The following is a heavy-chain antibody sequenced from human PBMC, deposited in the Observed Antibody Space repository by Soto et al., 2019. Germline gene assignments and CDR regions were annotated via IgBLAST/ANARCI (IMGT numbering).Heavy chain of an antibody. Sequence: GESLKISCNGSGYSFTSYLIGWVRQMPGKGLEWMGIIYPGDSDTRYSPSFQGQVTISADKSISTAYLQWSSLKASDTAMYYCARRPHCSGGSCYSEYFQHWGQGTLVTVSS. V-gene: IGHV5-51*01. CDR1: GYSFTSYL. CDR3: ARRPHCSGGSCYSEYFQH. D-gene: IGHD2-15*01. J-gene: IGHJ1*01. CDR2: IYPGDSDT.